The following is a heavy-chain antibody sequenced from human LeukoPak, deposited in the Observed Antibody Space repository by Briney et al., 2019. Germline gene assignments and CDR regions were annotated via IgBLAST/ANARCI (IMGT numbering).Heavy chain of an antibody. V-gene: IGHV4-59*08. Sequence: PSETLSLTCTVSGGSISSYYWSWIRQPPGKGLEWIGYIYYSGSTNYNPSLKSRVTISVDTSKNQFSLKLSSVTAADTAVYYCTRGPYCAGGCHFDSWGQGILVTVSS. D-gene: IGHD2-21*02. CDR1: GGSISSYY. J-gene: IGHJ4*02. CDR2: IYYSGST. CDR3: TRGPYCAGGCHFDS.